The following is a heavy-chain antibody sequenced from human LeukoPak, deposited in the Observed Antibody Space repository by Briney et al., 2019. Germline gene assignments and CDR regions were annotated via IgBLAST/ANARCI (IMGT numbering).Heavy chain of an antibody. D-gene: IGHD2-8*01. V-gene: IGHV1-69*02. J-gene: IGHJ3*02. CDR1: GGTVNDFS. CDR2: IIPILNIV. CDR3: AKFRTGVSVIPLSGGAFDN. Sequence: SVTVSCTASGGTVNDFSLSWVRQAPGQGLEWMAKIIPILNIVDYSQTFQGRVTLTADKSATTAYMDLISLTSEDTAVYYCAKFRTGVSVIPLSGGAFDNWGQGTLVTVSS.